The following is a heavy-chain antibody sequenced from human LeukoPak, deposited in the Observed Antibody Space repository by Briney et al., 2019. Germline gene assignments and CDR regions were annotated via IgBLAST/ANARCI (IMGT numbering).Heavy chain of an antibody. CDR3: ASCKLLLRSDWFDP. V-gene: IGHV3-30*02. Sequence: GSLRLSCAASGFTFSGFGMHWVRQAPGKGLEWVAFIRYDGSNKYYADSVKGRFTISGDNSKNVLYLQMNSLRAEDTAVYYCASCKLLLRSDWFDPWGQGTLVTVSS. CDR1: GFTFSGFG. D-gene: IGHD2-15*01. J-gene: IGHJ5*02. CDR2: IRYDGSNK.